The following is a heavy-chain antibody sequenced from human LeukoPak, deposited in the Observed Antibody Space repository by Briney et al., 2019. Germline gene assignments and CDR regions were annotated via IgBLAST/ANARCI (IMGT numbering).Heavy chain of an antibody. D-gene: IGHD3-22*01. V-gene: IGHV3-53*01. CDR2: IYSGGST. J-gene: IGHJ3*02. Sequence: PRGSLRLSCAASGFTVSSNYMSWVRQAPGKGLEWVSVIYSGGSTYYADSVKGRFTISRDNSKNTLYLQMNSLRAEDTAVYYCARDPHLSSGYYGWMAFDIWGQGTMVTVSS. CDR1: GFTVSSNY. CDR3: ARDPHLSSGYYGWMAFDI.